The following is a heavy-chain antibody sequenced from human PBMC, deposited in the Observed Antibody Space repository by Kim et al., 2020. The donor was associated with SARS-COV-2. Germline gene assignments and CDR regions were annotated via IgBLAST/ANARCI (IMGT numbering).Heavy chain of an antibody. V-gene: IGHV4-31*03. J-gene: IGHJ4*02. CDR2: VFTSGST. Sequence: SETLSLTCTVSGGAISSGAHFWSWLRQHPGKGLEWIGYVFTSGSTYYNPSLKSRAAISVDTSKNRFSLEMTSVTAADTAVYYCARTKKVRGVHFYFDYWGQGTLVTVS. CDR1: GGAISSGAHF. CDR3: ARTKKVRGVHFYFDY. D-gene: IGHD3-10*01.